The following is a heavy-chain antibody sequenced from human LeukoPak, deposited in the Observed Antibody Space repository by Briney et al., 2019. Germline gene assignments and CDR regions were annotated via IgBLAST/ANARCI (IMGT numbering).Heavy chain of an antibody. J-gene: IGHJ4*02. Sequence: SETLSLTCAVYGESFSGYYWSWIRQPPGKGLEWIGEINHSGSTNYNPSLKSRVTISVDTSKNQFSLKLSSVTAADTAVYYCATLYGSGSYYFDYWGQGTLVTVSS. CDR3: ATLYGSGSYYFDY. CDR1: GESFSGYY. V-gene: IGHV4-34*01. CDR2: INHSGST. D-gene: IGHD3-10*01.